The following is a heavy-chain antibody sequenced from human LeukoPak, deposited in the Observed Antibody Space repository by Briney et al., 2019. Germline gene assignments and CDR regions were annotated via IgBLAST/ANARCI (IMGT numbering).Heavy chain of an antibody. Sequence: GGSLRLSCAASGFTFSIYPMSWVRQPPGKGLEWVSSIRGSGGYAYYANSVKGRFITSRDNSKNTLYMQMTSQRAEDTAVYYCAKDLFGGPARAFFDYWGEGTLVTVSS. J-gene: IGHJ4*02. D-gene: IGHD3-16*01. CDR2: IRGSGGYA. CDR1: GFTFSIYP. CDR3: AKDLFGGPARAFFDY. V-gene: IGHV3-23*01.